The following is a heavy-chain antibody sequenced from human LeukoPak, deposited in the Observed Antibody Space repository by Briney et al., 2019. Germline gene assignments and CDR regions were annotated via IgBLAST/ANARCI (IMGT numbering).Heavy chain of an antibody. V-gene: IGHV4-38-2*02. J-gene: IGHJ4*02. Sequence: SETLSLTCTVSGYSISSGYYWGWIRQPPGKGLEWIGSIYHSGSTYYNPSLKSRVTISVDTSKNQFSLKLSSVTAADTAVYYCARGVVPAASDWGQGTLVTVSS. CDR1: GYSISSGYY. CDR3: ARGVVPAASD. D-gene: IGHD2-2*01. CDR2: IYHSGST.